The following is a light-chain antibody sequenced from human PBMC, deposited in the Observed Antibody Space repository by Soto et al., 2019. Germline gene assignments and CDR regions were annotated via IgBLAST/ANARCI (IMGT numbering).Light chain of an antibody. CDR2: GAS. V-gene: IGKV3-20*01. J-gene: IGKJ1*01. CDR1: QSVSSSY. Sequence: EIVVTQSPGTLSLSPGERATLSCRASQSVSSSYLAWYQRKPGQAPRLLIYGASSRATGIPDRFSGSGSGTDFTLSISRLEPEEFAVYYCQQYGSSPVTFGQGTKVEI. CDR3: QQYGSSPVT.